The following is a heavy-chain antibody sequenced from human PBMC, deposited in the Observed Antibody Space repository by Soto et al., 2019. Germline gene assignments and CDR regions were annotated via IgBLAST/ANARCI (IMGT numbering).Heavy chain of an antibody. V-gene: IGHV1-3*01. CDR2: INAGNGNT. D-gene: IGHD4-4*01. J-gene: IGHJ6*02. Sequence: GASVKVSCKASGYTFTSYAMHWVRQAPGQRLDWMVWINAGNGNTKYSQKFQGRVTITRDTSASTAYMELSSLRFEDTAVYYCASSYSNYALIDYYYYGMDVWGQGTTVTVSS. CDR1: GYTFTSYA. CDR3: ASSYSNYALIDYYYYGMDV.